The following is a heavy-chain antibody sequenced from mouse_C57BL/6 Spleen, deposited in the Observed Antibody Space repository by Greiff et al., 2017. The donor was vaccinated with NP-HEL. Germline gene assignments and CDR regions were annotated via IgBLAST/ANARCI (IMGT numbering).Heavy chain of an antibody. J-gene: IGHJ2*01. CDR3: AREGWLLGYFDY. V-gene: IGHV1-76*01. D-gene: IGHD2-3*01. Sequence: LVESGAELVRPGASVKLSCKASGYTFTDYYINWVKQRPGQGLEWIARIYPGSGNTYYNEKFKGKATLTAEKSSSTAYMQLSSLTSEDSAVYFCAREGWLLGYFDYWGQGTTLTVSS. CDR2: IYPGSGNT. CDR1: GYTFTDYY.